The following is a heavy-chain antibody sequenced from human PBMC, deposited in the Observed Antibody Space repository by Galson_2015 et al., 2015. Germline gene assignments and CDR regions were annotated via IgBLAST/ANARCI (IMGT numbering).Heavy chain of an antibody. J-gene: IGHJ4*02. CDR2: ISYDGSNK. D-gene: IGHD6-25*01. Sequence: SLRLSCAASRFTFRNYGMYWVRQAPGKGLEWVTLISYDGSNKYYADSVKGRFTISRDNSKNTLYLQMSSLRAEDTAIYYCASRRGAPHFYIDYWGQGTLVTVSS. CDR1: RFTFRNYG. V-gene: IGHV3-33*01. CDR3: ASRRGAPHFYIDY.